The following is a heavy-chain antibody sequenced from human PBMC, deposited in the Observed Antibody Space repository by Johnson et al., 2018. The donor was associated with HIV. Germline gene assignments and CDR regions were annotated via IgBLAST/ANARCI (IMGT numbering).Heavy chain of an antibody. Sequence: QMLLVESGGGVVQPGRSLRLSCAASGFTFSSYAMHWVRQAPGKGLEWVAVISYDGTNKYYADSVKGRFTISRDNSKNTLYLQMNSLRAEDTAVYYCARDNWNYAFDIWGQGTMVTVSS. CDR3: ARDNWNYAFDI. J-gene: IGHJ3*02. V-gene: IGHV3-30*04. D-gene: IGHD1-20*01. CDR1: GFTFSSYA. CDR2: ISYDGTNK.